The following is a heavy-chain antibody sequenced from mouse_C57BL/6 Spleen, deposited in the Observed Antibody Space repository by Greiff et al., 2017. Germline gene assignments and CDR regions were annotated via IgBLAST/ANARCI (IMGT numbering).Heavy chain of an antibody. V-gene: IGHV1-80*01. CDR3: SRTRYYDRGLDY. J-gene: IGHJ2*01. Sequence: QVQLQQSGAELVKPGASVKISCKASGYAFSGYWMNWVKQRPGKGLEWIGQIYPGDGDTNYNGKFKGKATLTADKSSSPAYMQLRSLTSEDAAVYVYSRTRYYDRGLDYWGQGTTLTVSS. CDR2: IYPGDGDT. D-gene: IGHD2-4*01. CDR1: GYAFSGYW.